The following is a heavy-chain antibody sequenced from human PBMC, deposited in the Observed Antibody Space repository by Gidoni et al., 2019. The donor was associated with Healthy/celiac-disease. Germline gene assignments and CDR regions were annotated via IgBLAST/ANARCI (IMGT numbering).Heavy chain of an antibody. CDR2: IRCSGGST. D-gene: IGHD2-2*01. J-gene: IGHJ4*02. Sequence: EVQLLESGGGLVQPGGSLRLSCAASGFTFRSYAMRWVRSAPGKGLEWVSAIRCSGGSTYYADSVKGLFTISRDNSKNTLYLQMNSLRAEDTAVYYCAKSPAPEDICSSTSCYLGDYWGQGTLVTVSS. CDR3: AKSPAPEDICSSTSCYLGDY. CDR1: GFTFRSYA. V-gene: IGHV3-23*01.